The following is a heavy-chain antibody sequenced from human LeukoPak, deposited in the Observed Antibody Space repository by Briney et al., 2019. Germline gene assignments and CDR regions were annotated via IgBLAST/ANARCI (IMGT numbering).Heavy chain of an antibody. Sequence: GGSLRLSCAVSGFTFSSYTMNWVRQAPGKGLGWVSYISSSGSTIYYADSVKGRFTISRDNAKNSLYLQMNSLRAEDTAVYYCARDDSSFGTSFDIWGQGTMVTVSS. CDR2: ISSSGSTI. CDR1: GFTFSSYT. CDR3: ARDDSSFGTSFDI. V-gene: IGHV3-48*04. J-gene: IGHJ3*02. D-gene: IGHD3-22*01.